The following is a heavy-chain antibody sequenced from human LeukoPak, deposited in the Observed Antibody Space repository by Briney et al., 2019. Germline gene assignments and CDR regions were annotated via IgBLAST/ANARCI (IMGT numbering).Heavy chain of an antibody. CDR1: GFTFSDYS. D-gene: IGHD2-2*01. CDR2: ISPAGDST. Sequence: GGSRRLTCTATGFTFSDYSMSGVRQAPGAGLEWVSAISPAGDSTTDADSVKGRFTISRDNSKSTLYLQMNGLTAEDTALYYCARRLVTAGITDFFDSWGQGTLVSVSS. J-gene: IGHJ4*02. V-gene: IGHV3-23*01. CDR3: ARRLVTAGITDFFDS.